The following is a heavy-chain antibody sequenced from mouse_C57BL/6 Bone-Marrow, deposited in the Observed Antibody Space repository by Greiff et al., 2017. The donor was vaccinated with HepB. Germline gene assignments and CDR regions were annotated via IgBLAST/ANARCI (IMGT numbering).Heavy chain of an antibody. J-gene: IGHJ4*01. CDR2: INPYNGDT. V-gene: IGHV1-37*01. Sequence: VQLQQSGPELVKPGASVKISCKASGYSFTGYFMTWVKQSHGKSLEWIGRINPYNGDTFYNHKFKGKATLTVDKSSSTAHMELLSLTSEDSAVYYCARDYDGYYGYAMDYWGQGTSVTVAS. CDR1: GYSFTGYF. D-gene: IGHD2-3*01. CDR3: ARDYDGYYGYAMDY.